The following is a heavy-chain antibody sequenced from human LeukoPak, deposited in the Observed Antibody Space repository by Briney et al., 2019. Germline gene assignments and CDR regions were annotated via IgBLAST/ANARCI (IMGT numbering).Heavy chain of an antibody. J-gene: IGHJ6*02. CDR1: GFPFSHYA. V-gene: IGHV3-30-3*01. CDR3: ARSLYYGSGSYTYYGMDV. CDR2: ILYDGSNT. Sequence: GGSLRLSCAASGFPFSHYAMNWVRQAPGKGLEWVATILYDGSNTYHADSVKGRFTISRDNSKNKLYLQMNSLRTEDTAVYHCARSLYYGSGSYTYYGMDVWGQGTTVTVSS. D-gene: IGHD3-10*01.